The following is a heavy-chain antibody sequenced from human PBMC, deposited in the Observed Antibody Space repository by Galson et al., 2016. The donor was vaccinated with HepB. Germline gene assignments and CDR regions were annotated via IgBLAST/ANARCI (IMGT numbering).Heavy chain of an antibody. J-gene: IGHJ4*02. V-gene: IGHV3-30-3*02. CDR1: GFNFRPYD. D-gene: IGHD2-2*01. Sequence: SLRLSCAASGFNFRPYDMHWVRQAPGKGLEWVTSVSYDGEDKNYADSVKGRFSISRDNSKNTVSLQMSSLRGEDTAVYYCVKQGPASPHSHCYFWGQGTLGTVSA. CDR2: VSYDGEDK. CDR3: VKQGPASPHSHCYF.